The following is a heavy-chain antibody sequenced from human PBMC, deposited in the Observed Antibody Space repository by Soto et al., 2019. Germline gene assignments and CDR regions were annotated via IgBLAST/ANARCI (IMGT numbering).Heavy chain of an antibody. Sequence: QVQLQESGPGLVKPSETLSLTCTVSGGSVSSGSYYWSWIRQPPGKGLEWIGYIYYSGSTNYNPSLKSRVTISVDTSKNQFSLKLSSVTAADTAVYYCARDLGYSSSSSWGQGTLVTVSS. CDR1: GGSVSSGSYY. D-gene: IGHD6-13*01. CDR3: ARDLGYSSSSS. V-gene: IGHV4-61*01. CDR2: IYYSGST. J-gene: IGHJ4*02.